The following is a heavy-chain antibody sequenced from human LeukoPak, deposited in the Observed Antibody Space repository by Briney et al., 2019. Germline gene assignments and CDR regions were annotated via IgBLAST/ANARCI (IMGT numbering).Heavy chain of an antibody. CDR1: GVSMSSYY. D-gene: IGHD2-21*02. Sequence: SETLSLTCTVSGVSMSSYYWSWIRQPPGKGLEWIGYIYYSGSNKYNPSLKSRVAISIDTSKNQFSLKLNSVTTADAAVYYCARSLPCPCGGDCWGAFDLWGQGTLVPVSS. V-gene: IGHV4-59*01. CDR3: ARSLPCPCGGDCWGAFDL. J-gene: IGHJ3*01. CDR2: IYYSGSN.